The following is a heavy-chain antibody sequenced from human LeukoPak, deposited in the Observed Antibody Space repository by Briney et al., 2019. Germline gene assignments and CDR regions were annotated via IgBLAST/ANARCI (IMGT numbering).Heavy chain of an antibody. CDR3: AKDLGEGYCSGGSCYLGWFDY. CDR2: ISSSSSYI. CDR1: GFTFSSYS. D-gene: IGHD2-15*01. V-gene: IGHV3-21*04. Sequence: PGGSLRLSCAASGFTFSSYSMNWVRQAPGKGLEWVSSISSSSSYIYYADSVKGRFTISRDNAKNSLYLQMNSLRAEDTAVYYCAKDLGEGYCSGGSCYLGWFDYWGQGTLVTVSS. J-gene: IGHJ4*02.